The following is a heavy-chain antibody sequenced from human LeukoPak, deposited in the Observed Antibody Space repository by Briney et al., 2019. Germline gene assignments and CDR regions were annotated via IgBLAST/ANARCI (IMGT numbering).Heavy chain of an antibody. CDR1: GFTFSSYG. CDR2: ISGSGGTT. V-gene: IGHV3-23*01. D-gene: IGHD6-13*01. Sequence: AGGSLRLSCAASGFTFSSYGMNWVRQAPGKGLEWVSGISGSGGTTYYADSVKGRFTISRDNSKNSLSLQVSSLRAEDTAVYYCARVEGIAEYWGQGTLVTVSS. J-gene: IGHJ4*02. CDR3: ARVEGIAEY.